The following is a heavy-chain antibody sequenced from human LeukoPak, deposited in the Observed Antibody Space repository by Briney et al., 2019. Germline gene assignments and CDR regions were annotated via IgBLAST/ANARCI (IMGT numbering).Heavy chain of an antibody. D-gene: IGHD1-26*01. CDR1: GYSFTGYY. J-gene: IGHJ4*02. CDR2: INPNSGDT. CDR3: TIDEWELPGY. Sequence: ASVKVSCKASGYSFTGYYIHWVRQAPGQGLEWMGWINPNSGDTDNAQKFQGRITLTRDTSITTAHMEMNRLTSDDTAVYFCTIDEWELPGYWGQGTRVTVAT. V-gene: IGHV1-2*02.